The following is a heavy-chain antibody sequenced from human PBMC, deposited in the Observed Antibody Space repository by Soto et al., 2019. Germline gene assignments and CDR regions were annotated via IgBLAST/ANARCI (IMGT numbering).Heavy chain of an antibody. CDR2: IHHSGST. Sequence: SETLSLTCAVSGGSISSGGYSWSWIRQPPGKGLEWIGYIHHSGSTYYNPSLKSRVTISVDRSKNQFSLKLSSVTAADTAVYYCARERKVYWFDPWGQGTLVTVSS. V-gene: IGHV4-30-2*01. J-gene: IGHJ5*02. CDR3: ARERKVYWFDP. CDR1: GGSISSGGYS.